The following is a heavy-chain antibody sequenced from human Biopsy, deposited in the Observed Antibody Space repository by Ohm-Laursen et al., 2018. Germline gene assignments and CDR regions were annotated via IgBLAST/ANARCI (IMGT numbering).Heavy chain of an antibody. D-gene: IGHD1-1*01. V-gene: IGHV3-33*01. J-gene: IGHJ3*02. CDR1: GFSFSSYG. Sequence: RSLRLSCAAPGFSFSSYGMHWVRQAPGKGLEWVAVLWYDGTNKYYADSVKGQFTISRDNSKNTLYLQMNSLRAEDTAMYYCARPTNARAGGAPFDIWGQGTMVTVSS. CDR3: ARPTNARAGGAPFDI. CDR2: LWYDGTNK.